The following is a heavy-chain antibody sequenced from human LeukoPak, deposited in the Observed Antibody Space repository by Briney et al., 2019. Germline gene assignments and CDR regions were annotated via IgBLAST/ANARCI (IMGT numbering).Heavy chain of an antibody. CDR1: GFTFSDYY. CDR3: ASVVMAGTGNY. J-gene: IGHJ4*02. CDR2: ISSSGSTI. D-gene: IGHD6-19*01. Sequence: GGSLRLSCAASGFTFSDYYMSWIRQAPGKGLEWVSYISSSGSTIYYADSVKGRFTISRDNAENSLYLQMNSLRAEDTAVYYCASVVMAGTGNYWGQGTLVTVSS. V-gene: IGHV3-11*01.